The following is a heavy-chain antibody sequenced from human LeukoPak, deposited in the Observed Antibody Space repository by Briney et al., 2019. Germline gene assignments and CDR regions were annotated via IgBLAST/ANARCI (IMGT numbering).Heavy chain of an antibody. Sequence: PSETLSLTCTVSGGSISSYYWSWIRQPPGKGLEWTGYIYYSGSTNYNPSLKSRVTISVDTSKNQFSLKLSSVTAADTAVYYCARDYSSSWYYFDYWGQGTLVTVSS. CDR2: IYYSGST. CDR1: GGSISSYY. V-gene: IGHV4-59*01. CDR3: ARDYSSSWYYFDY. J-gene: IGHJ4*02. D-gene: IGHD6-13*01.